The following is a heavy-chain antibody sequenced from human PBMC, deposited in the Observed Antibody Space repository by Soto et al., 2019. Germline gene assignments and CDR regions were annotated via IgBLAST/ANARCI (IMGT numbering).Heavy chain of an antibody. CDR2: IYYSGST. CDR3: ARGHSSGYYYPCWLDP. CDR1: GGSIISGGYY. V-gene: IGHV4-31*03. J-gene: IGHJ5*02. Sequence: SETLSLTCTVSGGSIISGGYYWSWIRQHPGKGLEWIGYIYYSGSTYYNPSLKSRVTISVDTSKNQFSLKLSSVTAADTAVYYCARGHSSGYYYPCWLDPWGQGTLVTVSS. D-gene: IGHD3-22*01.